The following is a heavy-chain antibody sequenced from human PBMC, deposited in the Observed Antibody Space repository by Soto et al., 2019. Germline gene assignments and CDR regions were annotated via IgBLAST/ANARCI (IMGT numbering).Heavy chain of an antibody. J-gene: IGHJ4*02. CDR1: GGSFGKSA. V-gene: IGHV1-69*13. CDR3: ATGVIWIGYFTVDS. CDR2: FIPVYRTL. Sequence: ASVKVSCEASGGSFGKSAINWVRQTPGQGLEGLGGFIPVYRTLNYAQKFQGRVTITADESTGTAYMTLSSLASDDTAVYYCATGVIWIGYFTVDSWGKG. D-gene: IGHD3-3*01.